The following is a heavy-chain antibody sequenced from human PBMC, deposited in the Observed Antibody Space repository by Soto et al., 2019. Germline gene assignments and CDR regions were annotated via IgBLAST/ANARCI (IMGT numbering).Heavy chain of an antibody. V-gene: IGHV4-28*01. Sequence: SETLSLTCAVPGYSISSSNWWGWIRQPPGKGLEWIGYIYYSGTTYYNPSLKSRVTMSVDTSKNQFSLKLSSVTAVDTAVYYCAKNPRGALGWFDPWGQGALVTVSS. CDR3: AKNPRGALGWFDP. D-gene: IGHD3-16*02. J-gene: IGHJ5*02. CDR1: GYSISSSNW. CDR2: IYYSGTT.